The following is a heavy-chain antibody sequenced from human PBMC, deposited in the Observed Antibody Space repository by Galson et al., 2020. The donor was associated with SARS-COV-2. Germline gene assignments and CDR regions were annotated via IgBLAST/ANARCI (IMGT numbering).Heavy chain of an antibody. D-gene: IGHD1-26*01. V-gene: IGHV3-30*04. CDR2: ISSDRSNS. CDR3: ARGGEWELPYYFDY. CDR1: GFTFSNYV. Sequence: SLKISCAASGFTFSNYVMHWVRQAPGKGPEWVAVISSDRSNSFYADSLKGRFTISRDNSKSTLYLQMNSLRAEDTAVYYCARGGEWELPYYFDYWGQGTLVTVSS. J-gene: IGHJ4*02.